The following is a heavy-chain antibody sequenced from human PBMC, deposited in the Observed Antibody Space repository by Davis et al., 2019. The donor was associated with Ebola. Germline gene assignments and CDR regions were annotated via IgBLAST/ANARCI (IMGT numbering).Heavy chain of an antibody. D-gene: IGHD2-21*01. J-gene: IGHJ4*02. CDR1: GYTFNSYG. CDR3: ARKDCFGDCHLFAE. Sequence: ASVKVSCKASGYTFNSYGISWVRQRPGQGLEWMGWINTDTGGTNFAQKFQGRVTMARDTLTGTVYIELTNLREDDSALYYCARKDCFGDCHLFAEWGQGTLVSVSS. CDR2: INTDTGGT. V-gene: IGHV1-18*01.